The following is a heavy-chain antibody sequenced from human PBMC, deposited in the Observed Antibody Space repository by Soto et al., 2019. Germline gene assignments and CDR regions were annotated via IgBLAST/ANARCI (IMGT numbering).Heavy chain of an antibody. CDR1: GYTFTSYY. CDR2: INPSGGST. J-gene: IGHJ6*02. CDR3: ARDLGYCSSTSCYGFYYGMDV. V-gene: IGHV1-46*03. Sequence: ASVKVSCKASGYTFTSYYMHWVRQAPGQGLEWMGIINPSGGSTSYAQKFQGRVTMTRDTSTSTVYMELSSLRSEDTAVYYCARDLGYCSSTSCYGFYYGMDVWGQGTTVTVSS. D-gene: IGHD2-2*01.